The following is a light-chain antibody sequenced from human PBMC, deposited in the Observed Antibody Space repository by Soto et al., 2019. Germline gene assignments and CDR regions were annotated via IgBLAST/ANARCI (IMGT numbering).Light chain of an antibody. CDR3: QQRSNWPPVT. J-gene: IGKJ4*01. V-gene: IGKV3-11*01. CDR1: QSVSSY. CDR2: DAS. Sequence: EIVLTQSPATLSLSPGERATLSCRASQSVSSYLAWYQQKPGQAPRLLIYDASNRATGIPARFSGSGSGTDFTLTISSLEPEDFAVYYYQQRSNWPPVTFGGGTKVVIK.